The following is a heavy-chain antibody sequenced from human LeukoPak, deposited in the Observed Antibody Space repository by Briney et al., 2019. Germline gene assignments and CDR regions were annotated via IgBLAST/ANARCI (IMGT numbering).Heavy chain of an antibody. V-gene: IGHV4-39*01. Sequence: PPXXXXXWIGSIYYSGSTYYNPSLKSRVTISVDTSKNQFSLKLSSVTAADTAVYYCARHPGSYYSFYFDYWGQGTLVTVSS. D-gene: IGHD1-26*01. J-gene: IGHJ4*02. CDR3: ARHPGSYYSFYFDY. CDR2: IYYSGST.